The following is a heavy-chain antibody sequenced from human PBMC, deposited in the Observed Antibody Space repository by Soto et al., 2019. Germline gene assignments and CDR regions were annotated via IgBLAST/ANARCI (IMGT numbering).Heavy chain of an antibody. CDR1: GFSFSSYA. V-gene: IGHV3-23*01. D-gene: IGHD3-22*01. J-gene: IGHJ4*02. Sequence: GGSLRLSCAASGFSFSSYAMSWVRQAPGKGLDWVSAISGSGTKTHYADSVKGRFTISRGNSKNTLYLQMNSLRAEDTAVYYCAKDHPVIEVVKVFEYWGRGALVTVSS. CDR3: AKDHPVIEVVKVFEY. CDR2: ISGSGTKT.